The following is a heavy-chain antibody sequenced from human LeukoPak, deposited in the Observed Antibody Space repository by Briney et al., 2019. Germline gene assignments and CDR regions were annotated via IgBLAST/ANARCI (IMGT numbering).Heavy chain of an antibody. CDR1: GGSISSYY. CDR3: AGWRPRRYGWLFSWFDP. D-gene: IGHD2-21*01. J-gene: IGHJ5*02. CDR2: IYYSGST. Sequence: KSSETPSLTCTVSGGSISSYYWSWIRQPPGKGLEWIGYIYYSGSTNYNPSLKSRVTISVDTSKNQFSLKLSSVTAADTAVYYCAGWRPRRYGWLFSWFDPWGQGTLVTVSS. V-gene: IGHV4-59*08.